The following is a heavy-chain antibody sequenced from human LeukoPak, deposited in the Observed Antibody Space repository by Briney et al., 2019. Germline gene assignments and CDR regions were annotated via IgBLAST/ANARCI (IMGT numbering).Heavy chain of an antibody. D-gene: IGHD3-10*01. CDR1: GGTFSSYA. V-gene: IGHV1-69*04. CDR2: IIPILGIA. Sequence: SVKVSCKASGGTFSSYAISWVRQAPGQGLEWMGRIIPILGIANYAQKFQGRVTITADKSTSTAYMELSSLRSEDTAVYYCARDGVTMVRGVPDYWGQGTLVTVSS. J-gene: IGHJ4*02. CDR3: ARDGVTMVRGVPDY.